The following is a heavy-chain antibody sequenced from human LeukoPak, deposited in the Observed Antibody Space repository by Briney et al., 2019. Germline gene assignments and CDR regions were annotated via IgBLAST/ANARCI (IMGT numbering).Heavy chain of an antibody. CDR1: GGTFSSYA. J-gene: IGHJ4*02. D-gene: IGHD3-10*01. CDR2: IIPIFGTA. CDR3: AKEGLLWFGELLNFYDY. V-gene: IGHV1-69*13. Sequence: ASVKVSCKASGGTFSSYAISWVRQAPGQGLEWMGGIIPIFGTANYAQKFQGRVTITADESTSTAYMELSSLRSEDTAVYYCAKEGLLWFGELLNFYDYWGQGTLVTVSS.